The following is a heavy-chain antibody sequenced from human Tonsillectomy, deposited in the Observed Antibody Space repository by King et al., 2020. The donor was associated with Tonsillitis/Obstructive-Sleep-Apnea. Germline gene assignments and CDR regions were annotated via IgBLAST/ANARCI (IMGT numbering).Heavy chain of an antibody. V-gene: IGHV3-7*03. CDR3: AREGSNYVRGMDV. CDR2: IKQEGSEK. CDR1: GFTFSSYW. J-gene: IGHJ6*02. D-gene: IGHD4-11*01. Sequence: VQLVESGGGLVQPGGSLRLSCAASGFTFSSYWMSWVRQAPGKGLEGVANIKQEGSEKYYVDSVKGRFTISRDNAKNSLYLQMNSLRAEDTAVYYCAREGSNYVRGMDVWGQGTTVTVSS.